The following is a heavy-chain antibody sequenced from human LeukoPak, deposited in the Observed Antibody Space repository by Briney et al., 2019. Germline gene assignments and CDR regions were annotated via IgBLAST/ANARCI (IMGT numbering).Heavy chain of an antibody. V-gene: IGHV3-30*18. D-gene: IGHD5-24*01. CDR1: GFTFRTYG. Sequence: PGGSLRLSCAASGFTFRTYGMHWVRQAPGKGLEWVAVISYDGSNKYYADSVKGRFTISRDNSKNTLYLQMNSLRAEDTAVYYCAKTPEMATIMFYFDYWGQGTLVTVSS. CDR3: AKTPEMATIMFYFDY. CDR2: ISYDGSNK. J-gene: IGHJ4*02.